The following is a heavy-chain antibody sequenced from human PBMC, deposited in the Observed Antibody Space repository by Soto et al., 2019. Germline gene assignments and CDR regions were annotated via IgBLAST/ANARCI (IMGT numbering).Heavy chain of an antibody. J-gene: IGHJ6*02. CDR2: IIPIFGTA. Sequence: SVKVSCKASGGTFSSYAISWVRQAPGQGLEWMGGIIPIFGTANYAQKFQGRVTITADESTSTAYMELSSLRSEDTAVYYCARCRYCTNGVCYYYGMDVWGQGTTVTVSS. CDR3: ARCRYCTNGVCYYYGMDV. V-gene: IGHV1-69*13. CDR1: GGTFSSYA. D-gene: IGHD2-8*01.